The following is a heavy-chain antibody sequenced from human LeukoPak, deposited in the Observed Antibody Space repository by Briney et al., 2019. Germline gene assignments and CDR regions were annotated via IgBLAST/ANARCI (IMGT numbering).Heavy chain of an antibody. D-gene: IGHD3-3*01. CDR2: MSPNTGKT. Sequence: GASVRVSCKASGYTFTDFDINWVRQASGQGLEWMGRMSPNTGKTGYAQKFQGRVTITRDTSINTVYMDLYSLTSNDTAVYYCARGFVDFWSGYYRRDWFDPWGQGTLVTVSS. V-gene: IGHV1-8*01. J-gene: IGHJ5*02. CDR3: ARGFVDFWSGYYRRDWFDP. CDR1: GYTFTDFD.